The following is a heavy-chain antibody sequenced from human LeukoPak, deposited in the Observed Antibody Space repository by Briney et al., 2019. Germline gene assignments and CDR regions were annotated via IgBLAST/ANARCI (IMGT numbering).Heavy chain of an antibody. CDR1: GFTLSSYA. Sequence: GGSLRLSCAASGFTLSSYAMSWVRQAPGKGLEWVSAISGSGGSTYYADSVKGRFTISRDNSKSTLYLQMNSLRAEDTAVYYCAKDLYGAYYDFWSGYSPVDYWGQGTLVTVSS. CDR3: AKDLYGAYYDFWSGYSPVDY. CDR2: ISGSGGST. D-gene: IGHD3-3*01. J-gene: IGHJ4*02. V-gene: IGHV3-23*01.